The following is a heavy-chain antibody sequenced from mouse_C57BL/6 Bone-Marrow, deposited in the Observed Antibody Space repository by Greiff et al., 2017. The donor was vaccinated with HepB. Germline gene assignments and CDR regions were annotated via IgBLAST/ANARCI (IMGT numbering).Heavy chain of an antibody. V-gene: IGHV10-3*01. CDR2: IRSKSSNYAT. J-gene: IGHJ3*01. D-gene: IGHD1-1*01. Sequence: EVHLVESGGGLVQPKGSLKLSCAASGFTFNTYAMHWVRQAPGKGLEWVARIRSKSSNYATYYADSVKDRFTISRDDSQSMLYLQMNNLKTEDTAMYYCVRDRNYYYGSSYRFAYWGQGTLVTVSA. CDR3: VRDRNYYYGSSYRFAY. CDR1: GFTFNTYA.